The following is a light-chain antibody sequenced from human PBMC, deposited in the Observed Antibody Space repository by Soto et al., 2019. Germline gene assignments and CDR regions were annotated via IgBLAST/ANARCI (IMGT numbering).Light chain of an antibody. V-gene: IGLV7-43*01. J-gene: IGLJ2*01. CDR3: LLYYGGAEPVV. Sequence: QAVVTQEPSLTVSPGGTVTLTCASSTGAVTSGYYPNWFQQKPGQAPRALIYDTSNKHSWTPARFSGSVLGGKAALTLSGVQAEDEAEYSCLLYYGGAEPVVFGGGTKVTVL. CDR1: TGAVTSGYY. CDR2: DTS.